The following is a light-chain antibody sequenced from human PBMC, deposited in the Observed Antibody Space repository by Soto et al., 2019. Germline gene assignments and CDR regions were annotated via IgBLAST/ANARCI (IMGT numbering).Light chain of an antibody. CDR3: QQYNRSYT. J-gene: IGKJ2*01. CDR2: GAS. Sequence: DIQLTQSPSILSASGGDRVTITCRASQSIANRLAWYQQKQGKTPKLLIYGASTLESGVASWFSGSGSGTEFTLTINSLQTDDFATYYCQQYNRSYTFGQGTKLEIK. V-gene: IGKV1-5*01. CDR1: QSIANR.